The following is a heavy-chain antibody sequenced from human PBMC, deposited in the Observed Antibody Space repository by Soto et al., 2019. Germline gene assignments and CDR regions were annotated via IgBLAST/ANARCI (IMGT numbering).Heavy chain of an antibody. V-gene: IGHV3-9*01. CDR2: ISWNSGSI. Sequence: LRLSCAASGFTFDDYAMHWVRQAPGKGLEWVSGISWNSGSIGYADSVKGRFTISRDNAKNSLYLQMNSLRAEDTALYYCAKDLGGTKLTIFDYWGQGTLVTVSA. D-gene: IGHD1-7*01. CDR1: GFTFDDYA. CDR3: AKDLGGTKLTIFDY. J-gene: IGHJ4*02.